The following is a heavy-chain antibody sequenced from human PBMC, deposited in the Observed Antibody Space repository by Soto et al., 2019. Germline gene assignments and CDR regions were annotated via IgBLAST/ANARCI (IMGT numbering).Heavy chain of an antibody. V-gene: IGHV4-59*08. Sequence: SETLSLTCTVSGGSISSYYWSWIRQPPGKGLEWIGYIYYSGSTNYNPSLKSRVTISVDTSKNQFSLKLSSVTAADTAVYYCARTKGYYYYMVVWGKGTTVTVSS. CDR3: ARTKGYYYYMVV. J-gene: IGHJ6*03. CDR1: GGSISSYY. CDR2: IYYSGST. D-gene: IGHD2-8*01.